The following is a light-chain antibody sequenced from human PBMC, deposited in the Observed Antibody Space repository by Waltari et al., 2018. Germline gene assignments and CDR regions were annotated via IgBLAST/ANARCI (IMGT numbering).Light chain of an antibody. CDR3: MQALQTPYT. CDR2: LGS. CDR1: QSLLHSNGYNY. J-gene: IGKJ2*01. Sequence: DIVMTQSRLSLPVTPGEPASIPCRSSQSLLHSNGYNYLDWYLQKPGQSPQLLIYLGSNRASGVPDRFSGSGSGTDFTLKISRVEAEDVGVYYCMQALQTPYTFGQGTKLEIK. V-gene: IGKV2-28*01.